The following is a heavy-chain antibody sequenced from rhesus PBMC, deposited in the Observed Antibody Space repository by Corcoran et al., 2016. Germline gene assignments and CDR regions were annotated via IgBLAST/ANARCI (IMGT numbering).Heavy chain of an antibody. D-gene: IGHD2-15*01. V-gene: IGHV4S7*01. CDR3: ARELSTGLDS. CDR2: IFGGIGGT. Sequence: QLQLQESGPGLVKPSETLSLTCAVSGGSISSGYGWSWIRQPPGKGLEWIGNIFGGIGGTYYNPSLKSRVTISTDTSKNQFSLKLSSVTAADTAVYYCARELSTGLDSWGQGVVVTVSS. CDR1: GGSISSGYG. J-gene: IGHJ6*01.